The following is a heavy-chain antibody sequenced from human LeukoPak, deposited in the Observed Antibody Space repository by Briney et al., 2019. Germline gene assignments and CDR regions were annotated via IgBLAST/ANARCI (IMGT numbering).Heavy chain of an antibody. D-gene: IGHD1-26*01. Sequence: SGPTLVNPTQTLTLTCTFSGFSLSTGGMRVSWIRQPPGKALEWLARIDWDDDKFYSTSLKTRLTISKDTSKNQVVLTMTNMDPVDTATYYCARIVGATLDYWGQGTLVTVSS. CDR3: ARIVGATLDY. CDR1: GFSLSTGGMR. V-gene: IGHV2-70*04. J-gene: IGHJ4*02. CDR2: IDWDDDK.